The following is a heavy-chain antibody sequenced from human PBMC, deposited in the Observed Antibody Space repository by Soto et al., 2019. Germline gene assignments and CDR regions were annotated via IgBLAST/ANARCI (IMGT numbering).Heavy chain of an antibody. CDR2: IYSGGNT. D-gene: IGHD1-26*01. CDR3: ARDTRSGSYYFDD. Sequence: GGYLRLSCAASGFNVNNNYMSWVRQAPGKGLEWVSVIYSGGNTYYADSVKGRFTISIDNSKNTLYLQMNSLRAEDTAVYYCARDTRSGSYYFDDWGQGTLVTVSS. J-gene: IGHJ4*02. V-gene: IGHV3-53*01. CDR1: GFNVNNNY.